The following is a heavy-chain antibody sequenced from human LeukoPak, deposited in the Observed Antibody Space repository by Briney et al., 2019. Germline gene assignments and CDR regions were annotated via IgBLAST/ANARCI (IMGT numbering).Heavy chain of an antibody. D-gene: IGHD1-26*01. V-gene: IGHV1-69*04. CDR1: GGTFSSYT. CDR2: IIPILGIG. Sequence: ASVKVSCKASGGTFSSYTISWVRQAPGQGLEWMGRIIPILGIGNYAQKFQGRVTITADKSTSTAYMELSSLRSEDTAVYYCARDRVGADYGMDVWGQGTTDTVSS. CDR3: ARDRVGADYGMDV. J-gene: IGHJ6*02.